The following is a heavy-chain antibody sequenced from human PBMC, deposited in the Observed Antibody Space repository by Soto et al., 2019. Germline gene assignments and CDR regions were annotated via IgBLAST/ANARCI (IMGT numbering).Heavy chain of an antibody. J-gene: IGHJ4*02. CDR1: GFTFSSYG. CDR3: AKGGAYGSGSYSLYYFDY. Sequence: PGGSLRLSCAASGFTFSSYGMHWVRQAPGKGLEWVAVISYDGSNKYYADSVKGRFTISRDNSKNTLYLQMNSLRAEDTAVYYCAKGGAYGSGSYSLYYFDYWGQGTLVTVSS. V-gene: IGHV3-30*18. CDR2: ISYDGSNK. D-gene: IGHD3-10*01.